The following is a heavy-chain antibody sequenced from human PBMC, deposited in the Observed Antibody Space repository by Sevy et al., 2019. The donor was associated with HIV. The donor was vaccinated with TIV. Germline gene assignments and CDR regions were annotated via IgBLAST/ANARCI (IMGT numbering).Heavy chain of an antibody. CDR3: AKGWGEYSSSFVDY. D-gene: IGHD6-6*01. CDR2: ISGSGGST. J-gene: IGHJ4*02. CDR1: GFTFSSSA. Sequence: GGSLRLSCAASGFTFSSSAMSWVRQAPGKGLEWVSAISGSGGSTYYADSVKGRFTISRDNSKNTLYLQMNSLRAEDTAVYYCAKGWGEYSSSFVDYWGQGTLVTVSS. V-gene: IGHV3-23*01.